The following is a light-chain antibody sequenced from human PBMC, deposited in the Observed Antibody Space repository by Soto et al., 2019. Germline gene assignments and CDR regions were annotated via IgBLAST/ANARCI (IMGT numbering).Light chain of an antibody. Sequence: EIALTQSPDTLCVSPGERATLSCRASQSVRTSMSWYQHKPGEPPRLLIYGASTRATGIPARCSGSGSGTEFTLTISSLQSEDFAVYYCQQYNNWPLTFGQGTKVDIK. V-gene: IGKV3-15*01. CDR2: GAS. J-gene: IGKJ1*01. CDR3: QQYNNWPLT. CDR1: QSVRTS.